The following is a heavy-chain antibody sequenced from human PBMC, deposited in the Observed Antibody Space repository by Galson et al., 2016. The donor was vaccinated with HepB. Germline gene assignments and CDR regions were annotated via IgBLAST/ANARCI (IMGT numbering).Heavy chain of an antibody. D-gene: IGHD5-12*01. CDR2: TYYRSKWYN. CDR3: ARERGYSDYDSPGRYGMDV. CDR1: GDSVSSNSAA. Sequence: CAISGDSVSSNSAAWNWIRQSPSRGLEWLGRTYYRSKWYNDYAVSVKSRITINPGTSKNQFSLQLNSVTPEDTAVYYCARERGYSDYDSPGRYGMDVWGQGTTVTVSS. V-gene: IGHV6-1*01. J-gene: IGHJ6*02.